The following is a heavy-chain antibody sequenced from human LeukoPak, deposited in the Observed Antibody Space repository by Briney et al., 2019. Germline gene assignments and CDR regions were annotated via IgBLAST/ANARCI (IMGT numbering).Heavy chain of an antibody. CDR3: AKDPPGGWSPASFDY. CDR1: GFIFSSHA. V-gene: IGHV3-23*01. Sequence: GGSLRLTCAASGFIFSSHAMSWVRQAPGKGLECVSVISGSGGSTYYADSVKGRFTISRDNSKNTLYLQMNSLRAEDTAVYYCAKDPPGGWSPASFDYWGQGTLVTVSS. CDR2: ISGSGGST. J-gene: IGHJ4*02. D-gene: IGHD6-19*01.